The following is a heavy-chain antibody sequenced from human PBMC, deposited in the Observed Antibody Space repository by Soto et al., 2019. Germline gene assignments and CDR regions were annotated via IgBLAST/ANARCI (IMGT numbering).Heavy chain of an antibody. CDR1: GFTFSNAW. Sequence: GGSLRLSCAASGFTFSNAWMIWVRQAPGKGLEWVGRIKSKTDGGTTDYAAPVKGRFTISRDDSKNTLYLQMNSLKTEDTAVYYCTTSGVYYYDSSGYIPADYWGQGTLVTVSS. D-gene: IGHD3-22*01. V-gene: IGHV3-15*01. CDR2: IKSKTDGGTT. CDR3: TTSGVYYYDSSGYIPADY. J-gene: IGHJ4*02.